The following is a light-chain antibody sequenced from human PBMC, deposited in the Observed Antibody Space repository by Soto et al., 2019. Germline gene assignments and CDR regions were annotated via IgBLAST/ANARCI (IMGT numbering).Light chain of an antibody. V-gene: IGKV3-20*01. Sequence: IVLTQSPGTLSLSPGETATLSCRASQSVTSSNLAWYQQRPCQAHRLLIYGASNRATGIAEKFSGSGSGADFRLTISRLEPEDFAGYYCQHYGASQYTFGQGTKLEIK. J-gene: IGKJ2*01. CDR2: GAS. CDR1: QSVTSSN. CDR3: QHYGASQYT.